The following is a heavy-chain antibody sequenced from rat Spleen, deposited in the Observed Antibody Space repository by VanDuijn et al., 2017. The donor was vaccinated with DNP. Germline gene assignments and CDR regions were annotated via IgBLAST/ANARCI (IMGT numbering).Heavy chain of an antibody. CDR2: ITSSGGST. CDR3: ARDYRVWAY. CDR1: GFTFSNYD. V-gene: IGHV5S13*01. Sequence: EVQLVESGGGLVQPGRSLKLSCAASGFTFSNYDMAWVRQAPTKGLEWVASITSSGGSTYYPDSVKGRFTISRDNAKNTLYLQMNSLRSEDTATYYCARDYRVWAYWGQGTLVTVSS. D-gene: IGHD1-4*01. J-gene: IGHJ3*01.